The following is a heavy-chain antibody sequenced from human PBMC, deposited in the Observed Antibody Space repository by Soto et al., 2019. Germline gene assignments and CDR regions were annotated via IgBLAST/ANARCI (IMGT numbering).Heavy chain of an antibody. CDR2: ISAYNGNT. CDR3: ARYGEGYCSSTSCYGRDYYYYGMDV. V-gene: IGHV1-18*01. J-gene: IGHJ6*02. CDR1: GYTFTSYG. Sequence: ASVKVSCKASGYTFTSYGISWVRQAPGQGLEWMGWISAYNGNTNYAQKLQGRVTMTTDTSTSTAYMELRSLRSDDTAVYYCARYGEGYCSSTSCYGRDYYYYGMDVWGQGTTVTLSS. D-gene: IGHD2-2*01.